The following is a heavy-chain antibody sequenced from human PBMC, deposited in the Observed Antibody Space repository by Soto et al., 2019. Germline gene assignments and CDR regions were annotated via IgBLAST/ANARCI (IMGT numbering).Heavy chain of an antibody. Sequence: GGALRLSCAASGFTFSSYAMSWVRQAPGKGLEWVSAISGSGGSTYYADSVKGRFTISRDNSKNTLYLQMNSLRAEDTAVYYCEKDNNYYDSSGYYGLWYYYYGMDVWGQGTTVPVSS. CDR2: ISGSGGST. CDR3: EKDNNYYDSSGYYGLWYYYYGMDV. CDR1: GFTFSSYA. D-gene: IGHD3-22*01. J-gene: IGHJ6*02. V-gene: IGHV3-23*01.